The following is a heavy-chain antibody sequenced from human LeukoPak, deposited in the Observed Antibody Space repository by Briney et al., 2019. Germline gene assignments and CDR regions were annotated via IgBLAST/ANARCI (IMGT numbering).Heavy chain of an antibody. CDR1: GFTFSSYA. D-gene: IGHD5-18*01. CDR3: ASGEIVDTAFDY. CDR2: ISGSGGNT. V-gene: IGHV3-23*01. Sequence: GGSLRLSCAASGFTFSSYAMSWVRQAPGKGLEWVSAISGSGGNTYYADSVKGRFTISRDNSKNTLYLQMKSLRAEDRAIYYCASGEIVDTAFDYWGQGTLVTVSS. J-gene: IGHJ4*02.